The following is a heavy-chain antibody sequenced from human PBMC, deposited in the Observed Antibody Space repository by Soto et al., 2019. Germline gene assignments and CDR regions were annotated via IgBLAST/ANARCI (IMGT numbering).Heavy chain of an antibody. V-gene: IGHV3-23*01. CDR2: ISGSAGSR. Sequence: EVQLLESGGGLVQPGGSLRLSCAASGFIFRNYAMSWVRQAPGKGLEWVSAISGSAGSRYYADSVKGRFTISRDNSKNTLYLQMNSLRAEDTAVYYCAKDGYTPGQPDYWGQGPLVTVSS. J-gene: IGHJ4*02. CDR1: GFIFRNYA. CDR3: AKDGYTPGQPDY. D-gene: IGHD5-18*01.